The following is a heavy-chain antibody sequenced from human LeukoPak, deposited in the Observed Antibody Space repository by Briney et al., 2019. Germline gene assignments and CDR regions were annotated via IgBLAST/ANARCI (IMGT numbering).Heavy chain of an antibody. CDR2: ISYDGSNK. CDR1: GFTFSSYA. CDR3: ARDKDSSSSPYYYYYYGMDV. J-gene: IGHJ6*04. D-gene: IGHD6-13*01. Sequence: GGSLRLSCAASGFTFSSYAMHWVRQAPGKGLEWVAVISYDGSNKYYADSVKGRFTISRDNSKNTLYLQMNSLRAEDTAVYYCARDKDSSSSPYYYYYYGMDVWGKGTTVTVSS. V-gene: IGHV3-30*04.